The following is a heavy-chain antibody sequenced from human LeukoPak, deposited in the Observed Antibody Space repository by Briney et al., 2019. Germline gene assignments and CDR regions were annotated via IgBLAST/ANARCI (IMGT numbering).Heavy chain of an antibody. J-gene: IGHJ3*02. CDR2: IYSSGST. CDR1: GVSISSGSNY. Sequence: PSETLSLTCSVSGVSISSGSNYWGGSRQPPGKTLEWIGSIYSSGSTYYNPSLKSRVIILFDTAKNHFSLNLSSVTAADTAVYYCARSDGYGLIGIWGQGTMVTVSS. CDR3: ARSDGYGLIGI. D-gene: IGHD3-10*01. V-gene: IGHV4-39*07.